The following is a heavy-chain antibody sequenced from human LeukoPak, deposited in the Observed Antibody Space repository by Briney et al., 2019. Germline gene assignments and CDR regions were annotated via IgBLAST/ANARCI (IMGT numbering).Heavy chain of an antibody. CDR1: GYTFTNFG. V-gene: IGHV1-18*01. J-gene: IGHJ4*02. Sequence: ASVKVSCKASGYTFTNFGMSGVGQAPGQGVEGMGWISGYNGNTNYAQKLQGRVTMTTDTSTSTAYMDLRSLRSDDTAVYYCARDRHRRHYCDSSLLPPLDYWGQGTLVTVSS. D-gene: IGHD3-22*01. CDR2: ISGYNGNT. CDR3: ARDRHRRHYCDSSLLPPLDY.